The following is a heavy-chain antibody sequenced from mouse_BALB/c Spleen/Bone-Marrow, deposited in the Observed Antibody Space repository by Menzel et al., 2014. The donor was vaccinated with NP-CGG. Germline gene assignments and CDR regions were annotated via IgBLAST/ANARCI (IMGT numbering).Heavy chain of an antibody. CDR3: AKGGNYRYDFDY. Sequence: VHVKQSGPELVKPGASVKMSCKASGYTFTSSVMHWVKQKPGQGLEWIGYFNPYNDGSKYNEKFKGKATLTSDKSSSTAYTELSSLTSEDSAVYYCAKGGNYRYDFDYWGQGTTLTVSS. V-gene: IGHV1-14*01. J-gene: IGHJ2*01. CDR2: FNPYNDGS. D-gene: IGHD2-14*01. CDR1: GYTFTSSV.